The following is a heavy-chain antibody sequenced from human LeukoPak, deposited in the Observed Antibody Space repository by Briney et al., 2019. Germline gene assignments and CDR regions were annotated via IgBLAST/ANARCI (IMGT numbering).Heavy chain of an antibody. CDR3: AIPYGDFVY. Sequence: GGSLRLSCAASGFTFTSYGMHWVRQAPGKGLEWVSFISFDGSIQYYGVSVKGRFTISAANSKNTLSLHMNSLRTEDTAVYYCAIPYGDFVYWGQGMLVTVSS. D-gene: IGHD4-17*01. J-gene: IGHJ4*02. V-gene: IGHV3-30*02. CDR1: GFTFTSYG. CDR2: ISFDGSIQ.